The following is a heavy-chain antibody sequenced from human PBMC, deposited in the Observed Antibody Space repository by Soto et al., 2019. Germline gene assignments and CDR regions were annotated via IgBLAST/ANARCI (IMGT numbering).Heavy chain of an antibody. CDR2: INAGNGNT. D-gene: IGHD2-8*01. J-gene: IGHJ5*02. CDR3: VRLIGNSWLDT. Sequence: ASVKVSCKASGYTFTCYAMYWVRQAPGQRLEWMGWINAGNGNTKYSQKFQGRVTITRDTSNNQVSLQLNSVTPDDTAVYYCVRLIGNSWLDTWGQGTLVTVSS. CDR1: GYTFTCYA. V-gene: IGHV1-3*01.